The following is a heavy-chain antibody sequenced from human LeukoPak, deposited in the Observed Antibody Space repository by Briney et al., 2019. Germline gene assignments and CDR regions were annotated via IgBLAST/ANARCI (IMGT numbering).Heavy chain of an antibody. Sequence: KPSETLSLTCAVYGGSFSGYYWSWIRQPPGKGLECVGEINHSGSTNYNPSLKSRVTISVDASKNQFSLKLSSVTAADTAVYYCAGYDYGDYVGYYFDYWGQGTLVTVSS. J-gene: IGHJ4*02. D-gene: IGHD4-17*01. CDR1: GGSFSGYY. V-gene: IGHV4-34*01. CDR3: AGYDYGDYVGYYFDY. CDR2: INHSGST.